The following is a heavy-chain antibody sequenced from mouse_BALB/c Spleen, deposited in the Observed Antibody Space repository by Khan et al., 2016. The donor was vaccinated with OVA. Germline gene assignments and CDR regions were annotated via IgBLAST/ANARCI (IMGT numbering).Heavy chain of an antibody. D-gene: IGHD1-2*01. CDR1: GYTFTSYY. CDR3: TREVYGRFAY. Sequence: QVQLQQSGAELVKPGASVKLFCKASGYTFTSYYMYWVKQRPGQGLEWMGEINPSNGGTKLNEKFKTKATMNVDKSSRTAYMQISSLKYEASAAYYCTREVYGRFAYWGPVTLVTLSA. CDR2: INPSNGGT. V-gene: IGHV1S81*02. J-gene: IGHJ3*01.